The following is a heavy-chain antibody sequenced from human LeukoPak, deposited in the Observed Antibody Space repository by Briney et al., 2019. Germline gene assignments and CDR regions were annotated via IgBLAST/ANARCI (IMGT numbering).Heavy chain of an antibody. D-gene: IGHD1-26*01. CDR2: ISWNSGRI. Sequence: GGSLRLSCAASGFTFYDHAMNWVRQAPGKGLEWVAGISWNSGRIGYADSVKGRFTISRDNTKNSLDLQMSSLRTEDTALYYCVKATGSQPRAGAFDFWGQGTRVTVSP. J-gene: IGHJ3*01. CDR3: VKATGSQPRAGAFDF. V-gene: IGHV3-9*01. CDR1: GFTFYDHA.